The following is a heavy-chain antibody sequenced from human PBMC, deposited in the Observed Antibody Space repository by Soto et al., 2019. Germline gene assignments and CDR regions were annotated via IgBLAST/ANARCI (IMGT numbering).Heavy chain of an antibody. CDR1: GGTFSLYA. J-gene: IGHJ6*02. V-gene: IGHV1-69*13. CDR3: ASGYSLGYDSFRYYYYGMYG. CDR2: IIPIFGTA. D-gene: IGHD5-18*01. Sequence: SVKVSCKASGGTFSLYAISWLRQAPGQGLEWMGGIIPIFGTANYAQKFQGRVTITADESTSTAYMELSSLRSEDTAVYYCASGYSLGYDSFRYYYYGMYGCGQGTTVTVS.